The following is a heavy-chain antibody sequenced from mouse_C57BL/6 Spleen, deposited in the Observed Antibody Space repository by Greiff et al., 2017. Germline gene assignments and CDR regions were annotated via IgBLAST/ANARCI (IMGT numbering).Heavy chain of an antibody. CDR3: AKHEHDYYGRGAMDY. Sequence: QVQLKESGPGLVAPSQSLSITCTVSGFSLTRYGVDWVRQPPGKGLEWLGVIWGGGSTNYNSSLMSRLSISKDNSKSPVFLQMNSLQTDDTAMYYCAKHEHDYYGRGAMDYWGQGTSVTVSS. D-gene: IGHD1-1*01. V-gene: IGHV2-9*01. CDR1: GFSLTRYG. CDR2: IWGGGST. J-gene: IGHJ4*01.